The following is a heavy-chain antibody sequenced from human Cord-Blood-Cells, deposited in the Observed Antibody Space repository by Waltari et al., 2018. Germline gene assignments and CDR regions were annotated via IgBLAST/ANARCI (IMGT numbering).Heavy chain of an antibody. D-gene: IGHD3-16*01. CDR3: ARQGGRIE. CDR2: IDYSGST. CDR1: GCSSSSSSYY. Sequence: QLQLQESGPGLVKPSETLSLTCTVPGCSSSSSSYYWGWIRQPPGKGREWIGSIDYSGSTYYNPSLKSRVTISVDTSKNQFSLKLSSVTAADTAVYYCARQGGRIEWGQGTLVTVSS. V-gene: IGHV4-39*01. J-gene: IGHJ4*02.